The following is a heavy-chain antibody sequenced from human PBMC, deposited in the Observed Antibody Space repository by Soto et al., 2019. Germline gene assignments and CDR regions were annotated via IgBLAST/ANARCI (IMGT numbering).Heavy chain of an antibody. CDR1: GFTFTSSA. V-gene: IGHV1-58*01. CDR2: IVVGSGNT. D-gene: IGHD6-19*01. Sequence: SVKVSCKASGFTFTSSAVQWVRQARGQRLEWIGWIVVGSGNTNYAQKFQERVTITRDMSTSTAYMELSSLRSEDTAVYYCAADHDCEWLLSDYGMDVLGQGTTVTVSS. CDR3: AADHDCEWLLSDYGMDV. J-gene: IGHJ6*02.